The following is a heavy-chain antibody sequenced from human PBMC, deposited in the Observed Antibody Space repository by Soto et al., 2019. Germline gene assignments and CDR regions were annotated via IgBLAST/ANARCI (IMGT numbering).Heavy chain of an antibody. Sequence: EVQLVESGGGLVQPGGSLRLSCVGSGFTFSSYWMHWVRQAPGKGLVWVSRVNSAGSASSYADSVKGRFTVSRDNAKNTLYLQMNSLSAEDTAVYYCATGGYSYGWRYWGQGTLVTVSS. CDR3: ATGGYSYGWRY. V-gene: IGHV3-74*01. J-gene: IGHJ4*02. CDR2: VNSAGSAS. CDR1: GFTFSSYW. D-gene: IGHD5-18*01.